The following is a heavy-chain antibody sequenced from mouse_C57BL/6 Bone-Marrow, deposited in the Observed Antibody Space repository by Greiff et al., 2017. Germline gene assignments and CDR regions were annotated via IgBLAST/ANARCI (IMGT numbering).Heavy chain of an antibody. V-gene: IGHV2-2*01. D-gene: IGHD1-1*01. CDR3: ARKAPPSHYYGSSHFFYAMDY. CDR1: GFSLTSYG. CDR2: IWSGGST. J-gene: IGHJ4*01. Sequence: QVQLKQSGPGLVQPSQSLSITCTVSGFSLTSYGVHWVRQSPGKGLEWLGVIWSGGSTDYNAAFISRLSISKYNSKSQVFFKMNSLQADDTAIYYCARKAPPSHYYGSSHFFYAMDYWGQGTSVTVSS.